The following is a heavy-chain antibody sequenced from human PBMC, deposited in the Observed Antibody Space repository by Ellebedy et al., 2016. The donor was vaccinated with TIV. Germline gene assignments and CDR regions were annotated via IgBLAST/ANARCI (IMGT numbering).Heavy chain of an antibody. D-gene: IGHD6-19*01. Sequence: GESLKISCAAPGFTVSSNYMSWVRQAPGRGLEWVSTIYSSGGTYYAGSVKGRFNISRDNFKNTLYLQMNSLRAEDTAVYYCAGGISVAGTSLGFWGQGTLVTVSS. CDR3: AGGISVAGTSLGF. J-gene: IGHJ4*02. CDR2: IYSSGGT. CDR1: GFTVSSNY. V-gene: IGHV3-53*01.